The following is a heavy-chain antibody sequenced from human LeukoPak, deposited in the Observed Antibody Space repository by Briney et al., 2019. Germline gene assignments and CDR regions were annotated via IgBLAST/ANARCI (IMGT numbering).Heavy chain of an antibody. Sequence: PSGTLSLTCAVSGGSISSINWWIWVRQPPGKGLEWIGEIYHSGSTNYNPSLKSRVTISVDKSKNQFSLRLSSVTAADTAVYYCARALLVTTSGYFYYYMDVWGTGTTVSVSS. CDR3: ARALLVTTSGYFYYYMDV. CDR2: IYHSGST. CDR1: GGSISSINW. D-gene: IGHD2-8*02. V-gene: IGHV4-4*02. J-gene: IGHJ6*03.